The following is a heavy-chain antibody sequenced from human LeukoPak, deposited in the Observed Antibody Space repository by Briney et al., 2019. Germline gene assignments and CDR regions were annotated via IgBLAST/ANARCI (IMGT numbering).Heavy chain of an antibody. J-gene: IGHJ4*02. Sequence: ASVKVSCKASGYTFTSYGISWVRQAPGQGLEWMGWISGYNGNTNYAQKLQGRVTVTTDTSTSTAYMEVRSLRSDDTAVYYCARVWSSWYGEYYFDYWGQGTLVTVSS. CDR3: ARVWSSWYGEYYFDY. V-gene: IGHV1-18*01. CDR2: ISGYNGNT. CDR1: GYTFTSYG. D-gene: IGHD6-13*01.